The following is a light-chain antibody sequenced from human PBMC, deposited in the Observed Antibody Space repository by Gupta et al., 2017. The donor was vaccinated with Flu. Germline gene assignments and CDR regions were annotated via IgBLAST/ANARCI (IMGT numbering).Light chain of an antibody. CDR3: SSYISTGSVM. Sequence: TSSDVGGYNYVSWYQRPPGKPPKLMIYEVNDWPSGYSHRFSGSKSGNTASLTISGLQAEDEANYYCSSYISTGSVMFGGGTKLTVL. CDR1: SSDVGGYNY. V-gene: IGLV2-14*01. J-gene: IGLJ3*02. CDR2: EVN.